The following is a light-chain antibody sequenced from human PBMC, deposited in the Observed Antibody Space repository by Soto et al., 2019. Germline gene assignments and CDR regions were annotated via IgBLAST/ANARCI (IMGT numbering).Light chain of an antibody. CDR3: QQYSSSPPLT. Sequence: EIVLTQSPGTLSLSPGERATLSCMSSQSISSSYFAWYQQKPGQSPRLLIYGASSRATGIPDRFSGSGSGTDFTLTISRLEPEDFAVYYWQQYSSSPPLTFGGGTKVEIK. V-gene: IGKV3-20*01. J-gene: IGKJ4*01. CDR2: GAS. CDR1: QSISSSY.